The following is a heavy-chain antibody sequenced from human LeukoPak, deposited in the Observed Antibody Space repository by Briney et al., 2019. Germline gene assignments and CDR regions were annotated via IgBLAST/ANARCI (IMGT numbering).Heavy chain of an antibody. J-gene: IGHJ3*01. CDR1: GFTFSSYW. CDR3: ARDSGSAYYYGSGTYYYDAFDF. V-gene: IGHV3-7*01. CDR2: IRQDESEK. Sequence: PGGSLRLSCTVSGFTFSSYWMTWVREAPGKGLEWVANIRQDESEKYYADSVKGRFTISRDNAKNSLYLQLNSLRAEDTAVYYCARDSGSAYYYGSGTYYYDAFDFWGQGTTVTVSS. D-gene: IGHD3-10*01.